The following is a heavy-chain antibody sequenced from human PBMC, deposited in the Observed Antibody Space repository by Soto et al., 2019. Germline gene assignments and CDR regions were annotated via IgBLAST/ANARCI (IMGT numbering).Heavy chain of an antibody. V-gene: IGHV4-4*07. CDR1: GGSISSYY. CDR3: ARGHGDYVDY. CDR2: IYSSGST. D-gene: IGHD4-17*01. J-gene: IGHJ4*02. Sequence: ASETLSLTCIVSGGSISSYYWSWIRQPAGKGLEYIGRIYSSGSTNYNPSLKSRVTMSVDTSKNQVSLNLSSVTAADPAVYHCARGHGDYVDYWGQGTLVTVSS.